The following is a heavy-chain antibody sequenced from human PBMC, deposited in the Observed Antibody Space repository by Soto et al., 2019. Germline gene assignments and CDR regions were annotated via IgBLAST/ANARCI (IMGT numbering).Heavy chain of an antibody. Sequence: GGSLRLSCASSGFTFSTYSMNWVRQAPGKGLEWISYITKSSRTIYYADSVKGRFTISRDNAKNSLYLQMNSLRAEDTAVYYCTRDHGYGYGMDVWGQGTTVTVSS. J-gene: IGHJ6*02. CDR2: ITKSSRTI. CDR3: TRDHGYGYGMDV. V-gene: IGHV3-48*01. CDR1: GFTFSTYS. D-gene: IGHD5-12*01.